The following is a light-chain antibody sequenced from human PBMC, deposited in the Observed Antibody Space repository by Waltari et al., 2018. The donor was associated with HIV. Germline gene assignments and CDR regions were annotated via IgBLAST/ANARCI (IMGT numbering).Light chain of an antibody. CDR1: QSVLYNSNSRNY. J-gene: IGKJ1*01. CDR2: WGS. V-gene: IGKV4-1*01. CDR3: QQYLWIPPT. Sequence: DTVMTQSPDSLAVSLGARATINCKSSQSVLYNSNSRNYLAWYQQIPGQPPKVLISWGSTRESGVPDRFSGSGSGTDFTLSISRLQAEDVGVYYCQQYLWIPPTFGPGTKVEIK.